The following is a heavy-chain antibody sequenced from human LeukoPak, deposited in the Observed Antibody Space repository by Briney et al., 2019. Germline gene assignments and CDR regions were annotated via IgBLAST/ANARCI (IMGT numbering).Heavy chain of an antibody. V-gene: IGHV3-23*01. CDR2: ISGSDGST. CDR3: VTASTIGAAGLFDH. D-gene: IGHD6-13*01. Sequence: PGGSLRLSCAASGFTFNTYAMNWVRQAPGKGLEWVSAISGSDGSTYYADSVRGRFTISRDNSKNTLYLQMNSLRAEDTAMYYCVTASTIGAAGLFDHWGQGTLVTVSS. J-gene: IGHJ4*02. CDR1: GFTFNTYA.